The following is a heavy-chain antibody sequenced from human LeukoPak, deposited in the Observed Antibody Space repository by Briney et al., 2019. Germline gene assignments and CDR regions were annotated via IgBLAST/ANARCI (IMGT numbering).Heavy chain of an antibody. V-gene: IGHV1-8*01. D-gene: IGHD6-19*01. Sequence: GASVKVSCKASGYTFTSYDINWVRRATGQGLEWMGWMNPNSGNTGYAQKFQGRVTMTRNTSISTAYMELSSLRSEDTAVYYCARVKGSGSYRLKGAFDIWRQGTMVTVSS. CDR1: GYTFTSYD. CDR3: ARVKGSGSYRLKGAFDI. J-gene: IGHJ3*02. CDR2: MNPNSGNT.